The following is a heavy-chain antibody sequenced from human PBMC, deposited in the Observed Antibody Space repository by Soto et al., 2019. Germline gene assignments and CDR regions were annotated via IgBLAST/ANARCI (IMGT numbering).Heavy chain of an antibody. D-gene: IGHD3-22*01. J-gene: IGHJ4*02. Sequence: GGSLRLSCAASGFTVSSNYLTWVRQAPGRGLKWVSVLYPDGRAYYADSVKGRFTISTDNSKNSVYLHMSTLRAEDTAVYYCARGLGRENHDNRGYFHLDYWGQGSLVTVSS. CDR2: LYPDGRA. CDR3: ARGLGRENHDNRGYFHLDY. V-gene: IGHV3-53*01. CDR1: GFTVSSNY.